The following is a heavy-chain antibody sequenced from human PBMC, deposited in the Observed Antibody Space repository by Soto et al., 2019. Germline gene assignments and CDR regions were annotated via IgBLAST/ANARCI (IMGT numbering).Heavy chain of an antibody. CDR3: ASGGYTYGFHY. CDR2: ISYDGGDK. V-gene: IGHV3-30-3*01. D-gene: IGHD5-18*01. J-gene: IGHJ4*02. CDR1: GFTFSSYT. Sequence: PGGSLRLSCAASGFTFSSYTMHWVRQTPGKGLEWVAHISYDGGDKYYADSVKGRFTISRDNSKSTLYLQMNSLRAEDTAVYYCASGGYTYGFHYWGQGALVTVSS.